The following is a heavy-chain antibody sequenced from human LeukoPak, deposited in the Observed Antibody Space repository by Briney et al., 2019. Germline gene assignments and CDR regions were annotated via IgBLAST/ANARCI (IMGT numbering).Heavy chain of an antibody. V-gene: IGHV3-74*01. Sequence: PGGYLRLSCAASGFTFSSYWMYWVRQAPGKGLMWVSRITSDGSSTSYADSVKGRFTISRDNAKNTLYLQMNSLRAEDTAVYYCARGSAKGGRGLQWLVQGVNDYWGQGTLVTVSS. J-gene: IGHJ4*02. D-gene: IGHD6-19*01. CDR1: GFTFSSYW. CDR2: ITSDGSST. CDR3: ARGSAKGGRGLQWLVQGVNDY.